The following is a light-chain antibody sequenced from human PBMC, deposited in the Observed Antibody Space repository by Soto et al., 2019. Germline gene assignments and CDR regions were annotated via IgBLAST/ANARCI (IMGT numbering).Light chain of an antibody. CDR3: QHYNSWPRA. Sequence: EMVMTQSPATLSVSPGERATLSCRASHSVSSNLAWYQQKPGQAPGLLIYGASTRATGVPARFSGSGSGTEFTLTISSLQSEDFAVYHCQHYNSWPRAFGQGTKVESK. CDR1: HSVSSN. V-gene: IGKV3-15*01. CDR2: GAS. J-gene: IGKJ1*01.